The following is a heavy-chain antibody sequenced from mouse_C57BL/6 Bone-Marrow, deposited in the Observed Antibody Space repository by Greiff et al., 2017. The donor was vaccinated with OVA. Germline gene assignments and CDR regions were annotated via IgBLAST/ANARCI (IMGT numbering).Heavy chain of an antibody. CDR1: GYSITSDY. CDR2: ISYSGST. D-gene: IGHD1-1*01. Sequence: VQLQQSGPGLAKPSQTLSLTCSVTGYSITSDYWNWLRTFPGNKLEYMGYISYSGSTYYNPSLNSRISITRDTSKNQYYLQLNSVTTEDTATDYCARHYYGSSYDYFDYWGQGTTLTVSS. V-gene: IGHV3-8*01. J-gene: IGHJ2*01. CDR3: ARHYYGSSYDYFDY.